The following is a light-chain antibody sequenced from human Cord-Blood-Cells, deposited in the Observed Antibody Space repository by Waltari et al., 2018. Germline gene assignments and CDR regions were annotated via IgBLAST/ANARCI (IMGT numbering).Light chain of an antibody. V-gene: IGKV4-1*01. CDR1: QSVLYSSNNKNY. J-gene: IGKJ1*01. CDR2: WAS. Sequence: DIVMTQFPDSLAVSLGARATINCKSSQSVLYSSNNKNYLAWYQQKPGQPPKLLIYWASTRESGVPDRFSGSGSGTDFTLTISSLQAEDVAVYYCQQYYSTPRTFGQVTKVEIK. CDR3: QQYYSTPRT.